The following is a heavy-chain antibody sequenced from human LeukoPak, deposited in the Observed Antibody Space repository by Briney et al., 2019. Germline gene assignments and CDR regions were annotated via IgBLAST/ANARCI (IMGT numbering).Heavy chain of an antibody. J-gene: IGHJ5*02. CDR2: IYTSGST. V-gene: IGHV4-4*07. D-gene: IGHD3-3*01. CDR1: GGSISSYY. Sequence: SETLSLTCTVSGGSISSYYWSWTRQPAGKGLEWIGRIYTSGSTNYNPSLKSRVTMSVDTSKNQFSLKLSSVTAADTAVYYCAREITIFGVVIHNWFDPWGQGTLVTVSS. CDR3: AREITIFGVVIHNWFDP.